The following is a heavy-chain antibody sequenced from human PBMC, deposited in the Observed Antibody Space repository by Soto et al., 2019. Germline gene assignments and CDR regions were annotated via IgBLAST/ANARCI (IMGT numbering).Heavy chain of an antibody. CDR2: MSAYNGNT. J-gene: IGHJ5*02. CDR3: TSGKGVRDLEWYPDTIWFNP. V-gene: IGHV1-18*01. Sequence: QVQLVQSGAEVKKPGASVKVSCKASGYTFTSYGISWVRQAPGQGLEWMGWMSAYNGNTNYAQKLQVRVTMTTDTPTSTDYIELRSPGSDDTAVYYCTSGKGVRDLEWYPDTIWFNPWGQGTLVTVSS. D-gene: IGHD3-3*01. CDR1: GYTFTSYG.